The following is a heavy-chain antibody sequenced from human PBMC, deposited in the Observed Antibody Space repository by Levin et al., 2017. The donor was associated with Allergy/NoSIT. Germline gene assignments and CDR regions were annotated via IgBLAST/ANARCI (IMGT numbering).Heavy chain of an antibody. CDR1: GGSISSYS. V-gene: IGHV4-4*07. CDR2: IATSGST. J-gene: IGHJ3*01. Sequence: KTSETLSLTCTVSGGSISSYSWSWIRQAAGKGLEFIGRIATSGSTSYNSSLKSRVTMSLDRSENQFSLKLSSVTAADTAIYYCARDNKDYYYSTGDSSGRGGFDFWGQGTMVTVSS. D-gene: IGHD3-22*01. CDR3: ARDNKDYYYSTGDSSGRGGFDF.